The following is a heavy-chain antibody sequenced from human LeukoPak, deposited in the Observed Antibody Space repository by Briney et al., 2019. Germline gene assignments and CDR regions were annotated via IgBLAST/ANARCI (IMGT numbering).Heavy chain of an antibody. CDR1: GYTFTSYG. D-gene: IGHD3-16*02. CDR2: ISTYNGNT. V-gene: IGHV1-18*01. CDR3: ARDHDYVWGSYRYTKYFEY. J-gene: IGHJ4*02. Sequence: ASVKVSCKASGYTFTSYGISWVRQAPGQGLEWMGWISTYNGNTNYAQRLQGRVTMTTDTSTSTAYMELRSLRPDDTAVYYCARDHDYVWGSYRYTKYFEYWGQGTLVTVSS.